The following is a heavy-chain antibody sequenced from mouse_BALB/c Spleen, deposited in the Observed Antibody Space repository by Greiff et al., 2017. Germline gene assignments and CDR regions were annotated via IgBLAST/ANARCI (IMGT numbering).Heavy chain of an antibody. Sequence: DVMLVESGGGLVQPGGSRKLSCAASGFTFSSFGMHWVRQAPEKGLEWVAYISSGSSTIYYADTVKGRFTISRDNPKNTLFLQMTSLRSEDTAMYYCARGDGYYPYWYFDVWGAGTTVTVSS. CDR1: GFTFSSFG. J-gene: IGHJ1*01. CDR2: ISSGSSTI. V-gene: IGHV5-17*02. D-gene: IGHD2-3*01. CDR3: ARGDGYYPYWYFDV.